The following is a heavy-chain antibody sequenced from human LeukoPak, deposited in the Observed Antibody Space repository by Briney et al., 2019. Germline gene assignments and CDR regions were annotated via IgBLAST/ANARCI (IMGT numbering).Heavy chain of an antibody. Sequence: GGSLRLSCAASGFTFGGYGMSWVRQAPGRGLEWVSFITPNADRASYADSVEGRSTISRDNPRNTLYMQMNSLRDEDTAVYYCAIMHGYYDGSGYWVQWGQGTLVTVSS. J-gene: IGHJ1*01. CDR3: AIMHGYYDGSGYWVQ. CDR2: ITPNADRA. V-gene: IGHV3-23*01. D-gene: IGHD3-22*01. CDR1: GFTFGGYG.